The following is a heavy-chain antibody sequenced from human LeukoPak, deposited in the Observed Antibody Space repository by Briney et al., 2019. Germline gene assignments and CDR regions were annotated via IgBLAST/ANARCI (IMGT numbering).Heavy chain of an antibody. CDR2: MNPNSGNT. V-gene: IGHV1-8*03. Sequence: ASVKVSCKASGYTFTGYYMHWVRQAPGQGLEWMGWMNPNSGNTGYAQKFQGRVTITRNTSISTAYMELSSLRSEDTAVYYCARSSSSLPDYWGQGTLVTVSS. J-gene: IGHJ4*02. D-gene: IGHD6-13*01. CDR1: GYTFTGYY. CDR3: ARSSSSLPDY.